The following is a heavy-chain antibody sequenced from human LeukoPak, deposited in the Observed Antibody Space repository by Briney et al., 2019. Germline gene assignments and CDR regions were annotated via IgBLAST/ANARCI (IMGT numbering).Heavy chain of an antibody. J-gene: IGHJ4*02. V-gene: IGHV1-69*05. CDR1: GGPFSSYT. D-gene: IGHD3-10*01. CDR3: ARGRRPGGYFNGVDY. CDR2: IIPIFGTT. Sequence: SVKVSCKASGGPFSSYTITWLRQAPGQGLEWMGGIIPIFGTTNYAQKFQGRVTITTDESTSTAYLELSSLRSDDRALYYCARGRRPGGYFNGVDYWGQGTLITVSS.